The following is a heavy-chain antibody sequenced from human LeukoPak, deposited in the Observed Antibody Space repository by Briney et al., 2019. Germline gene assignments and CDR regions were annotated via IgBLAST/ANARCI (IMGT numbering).Heavy chain of an antibody. CDR3: ARDQEGFDY. Sequence: RGSLRLSCAASGFTFSSYAMSWVRQAPGKGLEWVSAISGSGGSTYYADSVKGRFTISRDNSKNTLYLQMNSLRSEDTAVYYCARDQEGFDYWGQGTLVTVSS. CDR1: GFTFSSYA. CDR2: ISGSGGST. J-gene: IGHJ4*02. V-gene: IGHV3-23*01.